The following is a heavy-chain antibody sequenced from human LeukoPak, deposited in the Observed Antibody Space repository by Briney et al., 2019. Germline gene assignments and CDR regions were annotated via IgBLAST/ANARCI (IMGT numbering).Heavy chain of an antibody. Sequence: PGGSLRLSCAASGFTFSSYTMSWVRQAPGKGLEWVSAISGSGGSTYYADSVKGRFTISRDNPKNTLYLQMDSLRAEDTAVYYCAKSILLTTFDSWGQGTLVTVSS. V-gene: IGHV3-23*01. D-gene: IGHD4-11*01. CDR3: AKSILLTTFDS. CDR1: GFTFSSYT. J-gene: IGHJ4*02. CDR2: ISGSGGST.